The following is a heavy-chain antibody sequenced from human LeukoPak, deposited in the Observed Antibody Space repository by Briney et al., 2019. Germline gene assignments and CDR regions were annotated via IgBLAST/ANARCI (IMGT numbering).Heavy chain of an antibody. J-gene: IGHJ4*02. Sequence: GESLRLSCAASGLTFSSNAMHWVRQAPGKGLEWVAVISYDGINKYYADSVKGRFTISRDDSKNTLYLQMNSLRAEDTAVYYCARDHCATTSCLDYWGQGTLVTVSS. V-gene: IGHV3-33*01. CDR1: GLTFSSNA. CDR2: ISYDGINK. CDR3: ARDHCATTSCLDY. D-gene: IGHD2-2*01.